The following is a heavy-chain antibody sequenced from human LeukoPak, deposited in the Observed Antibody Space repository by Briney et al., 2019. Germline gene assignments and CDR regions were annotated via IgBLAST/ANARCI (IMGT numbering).Heavy chain of an antibody. CDR1: GFSVSNNY. CDR2: ISGGGTA. D-gene: IGHD3-3*01. Sequence: PGGSLRLSCAGSGFSVSNNYMSWVRQAPGKGLEWVSGISGGGTAHYADSVMGRFTVSRDNSKNTLHLQMNSLRAEDTAVYYCARDDGRSGCAHWGQGTLVTVPS. V-gene: IGHV3-53*01. CDR3: ARDDGRSGCAH. J-gene: IGHJ4*02.